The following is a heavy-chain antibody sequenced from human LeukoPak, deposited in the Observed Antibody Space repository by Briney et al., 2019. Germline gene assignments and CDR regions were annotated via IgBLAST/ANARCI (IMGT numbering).Heavy chain of an antibody. D-gene: IGHD3-3*01. CDR2: IYYSGST. J-gene: IGHJ5*02. V-gene: IGHV4-59*01. CDR1: GGSISSYY. Sequence: SETLSLTCTVSGGSISSYYWSWIRQPPGKGLEWTGHIYYSGSTNYNPSLKSRVTISVDTSKNQFSLKLSSVPAADTAVYYCARVAIFGVVIALPWFDPWGQGTLVTVSS. CDR3: ARVAIFGVVIALPWFDP.